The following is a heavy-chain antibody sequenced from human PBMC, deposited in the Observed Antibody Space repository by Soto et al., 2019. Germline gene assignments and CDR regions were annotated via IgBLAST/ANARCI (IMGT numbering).Heavy chain of an antibody. D-gene: IGHD3-10*01. CDR3: AKASEPGGHYYYGMDV. CDR2: ISGSGGST. CDR1: GFTFSSYA. J-gene: IGHJ6*02. Sequence: GGSLRLSCAASGFTFSSYAMSWVRQAPGKGLEWVSAISGSGGSTYYADSVKGRFTISRDNSKNTLYLQMNSLRAEDTAVYYCAKASEPGGHYYYGMDVWGQGTTVTVSS. V-gene: IGHV3-23*01.